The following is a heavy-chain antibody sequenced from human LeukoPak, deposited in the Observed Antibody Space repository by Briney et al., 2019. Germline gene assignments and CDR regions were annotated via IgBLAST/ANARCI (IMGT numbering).Heavy chain of an antibody. CDR2: IDSSGTT. CDR1: GASLSGDTYF. D-gene: IGHD5-18*01. Sequence: SETLSLTCTVSGASLSGDTYFWGWIRQSPEKGLEWIGSIDSSGTTHYNSFLKSRVAISVDTSRNEVSLNLTSVTSADTAVYFCARHGYIQFWLYWGQGTQVIVSS. CDR3: ARHGYIQFWLY. V-gene: IGHV4-39*01. J-gene: IGHJ4*02.